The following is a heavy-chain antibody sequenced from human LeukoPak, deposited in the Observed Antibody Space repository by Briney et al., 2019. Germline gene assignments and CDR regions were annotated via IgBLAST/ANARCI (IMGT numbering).Heavy chain of an antibody. D-gene: IGHD3-22*01. Sequence: SVKVSCKASGGTFSSYAISWVRQAPGQGLEWMGGIIPIFGTANYAQKFQGRVTITADESTSTAYMELSSLRSEDTAVYYCARVCPHYYDSSGYYCFDYWGQGTLVTVSS. CDR3: ARVCPHYYDSSGYYCFDY. CDR1: GGTFSSYA. V-gene: IGHV1-69*13. CDR2: IIPIFGTA. J-gene: IGHJ4*02.